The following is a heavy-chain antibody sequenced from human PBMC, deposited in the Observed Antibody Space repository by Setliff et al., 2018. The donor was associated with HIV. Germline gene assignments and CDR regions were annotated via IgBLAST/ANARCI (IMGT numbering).Heavy chain of an antibody. D-gene: IGHD3-9*01. CDR3: ATVGYDVSTGYSPEAESFQH. CDR1: GYTFTNYD. Sequence: ASVKVSCKTSGYTFTNYDINWVRQAPEQGLEWMGWMTPNSGNTGSAQKFQGRVTMTGDASIGTAYMELGNLRSEDTAIYYCATVGYDVSTGYSPEAESFQHWGQGTPVTVSS. J-gene: IGHJ1*01. CDR2: MTPNSGNT. V-gene: IGHV1-8*02.